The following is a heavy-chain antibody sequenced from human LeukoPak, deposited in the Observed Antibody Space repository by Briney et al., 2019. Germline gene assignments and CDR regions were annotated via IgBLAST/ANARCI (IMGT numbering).Heavy chain of an antibody. CDR2: IRGSAGTT. CDR1: GFTFSSYA. V-gene: IGHV3-23*01. CDR3: VKGGNLYWFDP. Sequence: GGSLRLSCAASGFTFSSYAMSWVRQAPGKGLEWVSAIRGSAGTTYYADSVKGRFTISRDNSKNTLYLQMNSLRAEGTAVYYCVKGGNLYWFDPWGQGTLVTVSS. D-gene: IGHD3-16*01. J-gene: IGHJ5*02.